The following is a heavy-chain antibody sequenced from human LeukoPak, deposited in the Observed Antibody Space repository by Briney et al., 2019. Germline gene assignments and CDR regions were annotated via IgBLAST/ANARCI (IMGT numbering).Heavy chain of an antibody. CDR1: GYSFTSYW. V-gene: IGHV5-51*01. J-gene: IGHJ3*02. D-gene: IGHD6-13*01. CDR2: IYPGDSDT. Sequence: GESLKISRKGSGYSFTSYWIGWVRQMPGKGLEWMGIIYPGDSDTRYSPSFQGQVTISADKSISTAYLQWSSLKASDTAMYYCARLGVGGAAAELDHDAFDIWGQGTMVTVSS. CDR3: ARLGVGGAAAELDHDAFDI.